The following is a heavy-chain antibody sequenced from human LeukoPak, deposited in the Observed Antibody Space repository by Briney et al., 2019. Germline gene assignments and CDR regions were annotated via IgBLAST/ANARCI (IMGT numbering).Heavy chain of an antibody. D-gene: IGHD2-15*01. J-gene: IGHJ5*02. V-gene: IGHV1-46*01. CDR3: ARAWGAATLPGP. Sequence: ASVKVSCEASGYTFTSYYMHWVRQAPGQGLEWMGIINPSGGSTSYAQKFQGRVTMTRDTSTSTVYMELSSLRSEDTAVYNCARAWGAATLPGPWGQGTLVTVSS. CDR2: INPSGGST. CDR1: GYTFTSYY.